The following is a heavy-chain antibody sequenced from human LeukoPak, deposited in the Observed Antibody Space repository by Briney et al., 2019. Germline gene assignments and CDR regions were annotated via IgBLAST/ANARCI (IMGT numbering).Heavy chain of an antibody. J-gene: IGHJ4*02. CDR1: GFTFSSHA. CDR2: LSYDGNNK. CDR3: ARGNYFDTSGYPTLDY. V-gene: IGHV3-30-3*01. D-gene: IGHD3-22*01. Sequence: GGSLRLSCAASGFTFSSHAMPWVRQAPGKGLEWVAVLSYDGNNKYYADSVKGRFTISRDNSKNTLYLQMNSLRAEDTAVYYCARGNYFDTSGYPTLDYWGQGTLVTVSS.